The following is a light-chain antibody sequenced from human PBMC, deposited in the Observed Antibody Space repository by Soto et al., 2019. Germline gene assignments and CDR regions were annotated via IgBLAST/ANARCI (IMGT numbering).Light chain of an antibody. CDR2: GAS. Sequence: EIVLTQSPATLSLSPGDRATLSCRASQSIASSLAWYQQNPGQAPRLLISGASNRATGIAARFSGSGSGTDFTLTINSLEPEDFAVYYCQQRNNWPITFGQGTRLEIK. CDR1: QSIASS. V-gene: IGKV3-11*01. J-gene: IGKJ5*01. CDR3: QQRNNWPIT.